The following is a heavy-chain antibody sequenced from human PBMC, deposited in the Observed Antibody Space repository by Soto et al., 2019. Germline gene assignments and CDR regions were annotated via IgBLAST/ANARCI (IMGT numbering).Heavy chain of an antibody. J-gene: IGHJ5*02. CDR1: GFTFEDFG. CDR2: ISRSGYSL. Sequence: EVQVMESGGGVVRPGGSLRLTCVASGFTFEDFGMSWVRQVPGKGLEWVSGISRSGYSLGYSDVVRGRFTISRDNAKKSLYLRMDRLRADDTAFYYCARDLGSYGSENWFDPWGQGTLVTVSS. CDR3: ARDLGSYGSENWFDP. D-gene: IGHD3-10*01. V-gene: IGHV3-20*04.